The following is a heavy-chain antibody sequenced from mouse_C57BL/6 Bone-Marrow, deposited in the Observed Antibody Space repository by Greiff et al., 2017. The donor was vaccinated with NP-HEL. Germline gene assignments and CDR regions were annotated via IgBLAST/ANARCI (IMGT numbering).Heavy chain of an antibody. CDR1: GYTFTNYW. Sequence: VQLQQSGAELVRPGTSVKMSCKASGYTFTNYWIGWAKQRRGHGLEWIGDIYPGGGYTNYNEKFKGKATLTADKSSSTAYMQFSSLTSEDSAIYYCARGYDLDYWGQGTTLTVSS. CDR3: ARGYDLDY. CDR2: IYPGGGYT. V-gene: IGHV1-63*01. D-gene: IGHD2-10*02. J-gene: IGHJ2*01.